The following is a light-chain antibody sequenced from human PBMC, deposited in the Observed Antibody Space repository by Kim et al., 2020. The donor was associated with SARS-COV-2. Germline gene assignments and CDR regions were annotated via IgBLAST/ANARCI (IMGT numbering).Light chain of an antibody. CDR2: GAF. V-gene: IGKV1-6*01. Sequence: ASVGDRATITCRASQGIRNDLGLYQQKPGKAPKLLIYGAFSLQTGVPSRFSGSGSATDFTLTISSLQPEDFATYLCLQDYSHPRTFGQGTRLEIK. CDR3: LQDYSHPRT. CDR1: QGIRND. J-gene: IGKJ5*01.